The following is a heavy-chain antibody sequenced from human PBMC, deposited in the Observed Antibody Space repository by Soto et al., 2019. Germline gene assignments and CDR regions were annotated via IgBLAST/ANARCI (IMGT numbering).Heavy chain of an antibody. CDR1: GFTFSSYA. J-gene: IGHJ6*02. Sequence: QVQLAESGGGVVQPGRSLRLSCAASGFTFSSYAMHWVRQAPGKGLEWVAVISYDGSNKYYADSVKGRFTISRDNSKNTLYLQMNSLRAEDTAVYYCARDRREYGDYAQYYYGMDVWGQGTTVTVSS. CDR3: ARDRREYGDYAQYYYGMDV. V-gene: IGHV3-30-3*01. D-gene: IGHD4-17*01. CDR2: ISYDGSNK.